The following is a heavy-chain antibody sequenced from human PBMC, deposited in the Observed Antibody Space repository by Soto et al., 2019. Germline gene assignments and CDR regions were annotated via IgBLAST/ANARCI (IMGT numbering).Heavy chain of an antibody. CDR3: ARVNPHRVNPNYYYYGMDV. V-gene: IGHV1-2*02. D-gene: IGHD3-10*01. CDR1: GYTFTGYY. Sequence: QVQLVQSGAEVKKPGASVKVSCKASGYTFTGYYMHWVRQAPGQGLEWMGWINPNSGGTNYAQKFQGRVTMTRDTSISTAYMELSRLRSDDTAVYYCARVNPHRVNPNYYYYGMDVWGQGTTVTVSS. CDR2: INPNSGGT. J-gene: IGHJ6*02.